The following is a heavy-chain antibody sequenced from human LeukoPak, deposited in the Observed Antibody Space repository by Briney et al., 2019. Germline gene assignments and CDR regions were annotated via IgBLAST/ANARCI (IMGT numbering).Heavy chain of an antibody. D-gene: IGHD6-19*01. CDR2: ISYDGSNK. J-gene: IGHJ4*02. V-gene: IGHV3-30-3*01. CDR3: ARDSSGWYKGFDY. CDR1: GFTFSSYA. Sequence: PGGSLRLSCAASGFTFSSYAMHWVRQAPGKGLEWVAVISYDGSNKYCADSVKGRFTISRDNSKNTLYLQMNSLRAEDTAVYYCARDSSGWYKGFDYWGQGTLVTVSS.